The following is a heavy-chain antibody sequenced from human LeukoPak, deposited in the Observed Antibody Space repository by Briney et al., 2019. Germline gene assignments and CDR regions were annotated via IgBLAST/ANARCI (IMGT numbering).Heavy chain of an antibody. J-gene: IGHJ4*02. V-gene: IGHV3-7*01. CDR2: INKDGSED. CDR3: ASVGQLRYFDWPPAVDY. Sequence: PGGSLRLSCAASGFTFSSYWMSWVRQAPGKGLEWVANINKDGSEDYYVDSVKGRFTISRDNAKNSLYLQMNSLRAEDTAVYYCASVGQLRYFDWPPAVDYWGQGTLVTVSS. CDR1: GFTFSSYW. D-gene: IGHD3-9*01.